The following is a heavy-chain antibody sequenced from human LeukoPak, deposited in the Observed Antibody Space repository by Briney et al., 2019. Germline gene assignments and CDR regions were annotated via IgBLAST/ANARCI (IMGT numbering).Heavy chain of an antibody. CDR1: GYTFTGYY. D-gene: IGHD5-12*01. Sequence: ASVKVSCKASGYTFTGYYMHWVRQAPGQGLEWMGWISAYNGNTNYAQKLQGRVTMTTDTSTSTAYMELRSLRSDDTAVYYCARDMNIVATIRRGSSDYWGQGTLVTVSS. CDR2: ISAYNGNT. CDR3: ARDMNIVATIRRGSSDY. J-gene: IGHJ4*02. V-gene: IGHV1-18*04.